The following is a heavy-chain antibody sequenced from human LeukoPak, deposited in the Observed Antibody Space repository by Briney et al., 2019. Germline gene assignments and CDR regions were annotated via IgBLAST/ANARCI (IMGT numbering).Heavy chain of an antibody. J-gene: IGHJ6*02. Sequence: GGSLRLSCAASGFTFSSYWMSWVRQAPGKGLEWVSAISGSGGSTYYADSVKGRFTISRDNSKNTLYLQMNSLRAEDTAVYYCAKGPGRYNWNYSPGYYGMDVWGQGTTVTVSS. V-gene: IGHV3-23*01. D-gene: IGHD1-7*01. CDR1: GFTFSSYW. CDR3: AKGPGRYNWNYSPGYYGMDV. CDR2: ISGSGGST.